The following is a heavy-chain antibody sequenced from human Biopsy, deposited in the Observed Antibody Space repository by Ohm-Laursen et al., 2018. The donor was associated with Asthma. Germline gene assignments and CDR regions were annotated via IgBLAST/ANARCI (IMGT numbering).Heavy chain of an antibody. CDR3: VRDGTDDAFDI. D-gene: IGHD1-1*01. V-gene: IGHV3-30*01. CDR2: ISKDASTQ. Sequence: RSLRLSCSATGFSFSNFAIHWVRQAPGKGLEWVGVISKDASTQDYADSVKGRFTMARDNSKNTLDLQTNSLREEDTAVYYCVRDGTDDAFDIWGQGTVVSVSS. CDR1: GFSFSNFA. J-gene: IGHJ3*02.